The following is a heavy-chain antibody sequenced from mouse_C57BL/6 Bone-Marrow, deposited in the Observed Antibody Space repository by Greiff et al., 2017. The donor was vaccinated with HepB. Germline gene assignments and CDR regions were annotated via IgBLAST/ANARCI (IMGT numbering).Heavy chain of an antibody. Sequence: VTLIVSGLGILQRSQTLSLICSFSGFLLSTVGMGVGWIRQPSGKGLEWLAHIWWDDDKYFNPALKSRLTISKDTSKNQVFLKIDNVDTADTATYYCARFYYDYGFDYWGQGTTLTISS. CDR3: ARFYYDYGFDY. J-gene: IGHJ2*01. D-gene: IGHD2-4*01. CDR1: GFLLSTVGMG. CDR2: IWWDDDK. V-gene: IGHV8-8*01.